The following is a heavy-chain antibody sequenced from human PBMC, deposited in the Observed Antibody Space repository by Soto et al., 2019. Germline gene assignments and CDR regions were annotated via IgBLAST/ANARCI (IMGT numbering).Heavy chain of an antibody. V-gene: IGHV3-23*01. CDR2: ISGSGGST. CDR1: GFTFSSYA. J-gene: IGHJ4*02. Sequence: EVQLLESGGGLVQPGGSLRLSCAASGFTFSSYAMSWVRQAPGKALEWVSAISGSGGSTYYADSVKRRFTISRDNAKNTLYLQMNSLRAEDTAVYYCAKDVKWLRLLAGEQTPLDYWGQGTLVTVSS. CDR3: AKDVKWLRLLAGEQTPLDY. D-gene: IGHD5-12*01.